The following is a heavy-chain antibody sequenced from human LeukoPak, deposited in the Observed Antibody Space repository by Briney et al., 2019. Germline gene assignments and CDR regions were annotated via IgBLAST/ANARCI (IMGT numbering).Heavy chain of an antibody. Sequence: GGSLRLSCAASGFTFSSYSMNWARQAPGKGLEWVSSISSSSSYIYYADSVKGRFTISRDNAKNSLYLQMNSLRAEDTAVYYCARRQGGYVWGTPGNWGQGTLVTVSS. CDR3: ARRQGGYVWGTPGN. J-gene: IGHJ4*02. CDR2: ISSSSSYI. CDR1: GFTFSSYS. D-gene: IGHD3-16*01. V-gene: IGHV3-21*01.